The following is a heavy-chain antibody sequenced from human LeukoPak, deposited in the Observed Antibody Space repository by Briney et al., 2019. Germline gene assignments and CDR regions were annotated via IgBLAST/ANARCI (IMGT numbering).Heavy chain of an antibody. CDR1: GYTFTSYG. V-gene: IGHV1-18*01. D-gene: IGHD3-22*01. J-gene: IGHJ4*02. Sequence: GASVKVSCKASGYTFTSYGISWVRQAPGQGLEWMGWISAYNGNTNYAQKLQGRVTMTTDTSTSTAYMELRNLRSEDTAVYYCARRKATVVPGNDFWGQGTLVTVSS. CDR2: ISAYNGNT. CDR3: ARRKATVVPGNDF.